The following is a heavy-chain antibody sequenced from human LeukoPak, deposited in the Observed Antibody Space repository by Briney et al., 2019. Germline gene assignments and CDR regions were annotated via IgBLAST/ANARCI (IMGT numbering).Heavy chain of an antibody. Sequence: GGSLRLSCAASGFTFSNYEMNWVRQAPGKGLEWVSYIDGSGGTVYVDSVKGRFTLSRDNDKNSVNQQMNSLRAAHTAVYYCARKIPGTSYFEYWGQGTLVPGS. V-gene: IGHV3-48*03. CDR1: GFTFSNYE. J-gene: IGHJ4*02. CDR2: IDGSGGTV. CDR3: ARKIPGTSYFEY. D-gene: IGHD1-7*01.